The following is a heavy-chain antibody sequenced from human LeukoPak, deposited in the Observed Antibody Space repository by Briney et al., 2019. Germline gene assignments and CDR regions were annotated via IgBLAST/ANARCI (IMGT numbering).Heavy chain of an antibody. Sequence: ASVKVSCKASGGTFSSYAISWVRQAPGQGLEWMGRIIPILGIANYAQKSQGRVTITADKSTSTAYMELSSLRSEDTAVYYCARDVRQYCSGGSCDYWYFDLWGRGTLVTVSS. CDR3: ARDVRQYCSGGSCDYWYFDL. CDR2: IIPILGIA. V-gene: IGHV1-69*04. CDR1: GGTFSSYA. D-gene: IGHD2-15*01. J-gene: IGHJ2*01.